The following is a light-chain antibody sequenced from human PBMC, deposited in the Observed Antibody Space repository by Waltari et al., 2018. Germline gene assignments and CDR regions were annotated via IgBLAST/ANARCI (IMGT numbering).Light chain of an antibody. J-gene: IGKJ3*01. CDR2: KAS. V-gene: IGKV1-39*01. CDR3: QHGYGTPFT. CDR1: ENVNNY. Sequence: IQMTQSPSSLSASVGDRVTNTCRASENVNNYLNWYQQKPGKAPKLLIYKASTLQSGVPSRFSGSGSGTDYTFTISSLQSEDVATYYCQHGYGTPFTFGPGTKLDIK.